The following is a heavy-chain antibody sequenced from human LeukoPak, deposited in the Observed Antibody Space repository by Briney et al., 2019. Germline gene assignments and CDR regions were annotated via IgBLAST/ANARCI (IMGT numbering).Heavy chain of an antibody. CDR2: IIPILPVT. J-gene: IGHJ3*02. CDR1: GDTFIAYG. CDR3: ARDWTAKGAFDI. Sequence: ASVKVSCKASGDTFIAYGITWVRQAPGQGLEWLGRIIPILPVTNYAQKFQGRVTITADKSTNTAYMELSSLRSEDTAVYYCARDWTAKGAFDIWGQGTMVTVS. V-gene: IGHV1-69*04. D-gene: IGHD3/OR15-3a*01.